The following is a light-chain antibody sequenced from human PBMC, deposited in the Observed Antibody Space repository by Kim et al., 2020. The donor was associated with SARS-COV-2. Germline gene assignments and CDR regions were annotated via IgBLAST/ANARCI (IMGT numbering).Light chain of an antibody. CDR1: QSVSSY. Sequence: LSPGERATLPCRASQSVSSYLAWYQQKPGQALRLLIYDVSSRATGIPARFSGSGSGTDFTLTISSLEPEDFAVYYCQQRSNLITFGQGTRLEIK. V-gene: IGKV3-11*01. J-gene: IGKJ5*01. CDR3: QQRSNLIT. CDR2: DVS.